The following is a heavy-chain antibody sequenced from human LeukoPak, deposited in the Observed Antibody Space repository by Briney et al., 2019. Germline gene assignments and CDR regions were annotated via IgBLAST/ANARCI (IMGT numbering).Heavy chain of an antibody. D-gene: IGHD2-15*01. CDR2: INPNSGGT. Sequence: ASVKVSCKASGYTFTGYYMHWVRQAPGQGLEWMGWINPNSGGTNYAQKFQGRVTMTRDTSISTAYMELSRLRSDDTAVYYCARSIVVVVAATPGVSVYFDYRGQGTLVTVSS. CDR3: ARSIVVVVAATPGVSVYFDY. J-gene: IGHJ4*02. CDR1: GYTFTGYY. V-gene: IGHV1-2*02.